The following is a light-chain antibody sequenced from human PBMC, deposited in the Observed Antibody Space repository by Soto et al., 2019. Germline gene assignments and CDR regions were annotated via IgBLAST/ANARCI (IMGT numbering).Light chain of an antibody. CDR1: SSDVGGYNA. Sequence: QSVLAQPASVSGSHGQTISISCTGTSSDVGGYNAVSWYQHHPGKAPKLIIYEVTHRPAGVSGRFSASKSGNTASLTITGLQAEDEADYYCNSFRVNRLYVFGTGTKLTVL. V-gene: IGLV2-14*01. CDR3: NSFRVNRLYV. CDR2: EVT. J-gene: IGLJ1*01.